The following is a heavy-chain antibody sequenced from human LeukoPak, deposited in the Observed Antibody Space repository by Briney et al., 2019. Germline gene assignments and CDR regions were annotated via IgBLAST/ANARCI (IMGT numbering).Heavy chain of an antibody. CDR3: ARGGRGGNNHFDY. CDR2: ISGYNGHT. V-gene: IGHV1-18*01. Sequence: ASVKVSCKASGYTFTTSGITWVRQAPGQGLEWMGWISGYNGHTKYGQDFQGRVTTTTDTSTTTAYMELRSLRSADTAVYYCARGGRGGNNHFDYWGQGTLVTVSS. CDR1: GYTFTTSG. D-gene: IGHD1/OR15-1a*01. J-gene: IGHJ4*02.